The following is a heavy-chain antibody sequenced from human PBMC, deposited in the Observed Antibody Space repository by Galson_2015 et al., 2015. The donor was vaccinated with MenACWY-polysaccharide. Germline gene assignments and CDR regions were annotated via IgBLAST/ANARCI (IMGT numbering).Heavy chain of an antibody. V-gene: IGHV3-23*01. CDR2: ISNRGIT. CDR1: GFTFSTYA. CDR3: VKDRGAIFGDS. Sequence: SLRLSCAASGFTFSTYAMSWVRQAPGTGLEWVSTISNRGITYYADPVKGRVTISRDNSKNTLHLQMSSLGAEDTALYYCVKDRGAIFGDSWGQGALVAVSS. J-gene: IGHJ4*02. D-gene: IGHD3-3*01.